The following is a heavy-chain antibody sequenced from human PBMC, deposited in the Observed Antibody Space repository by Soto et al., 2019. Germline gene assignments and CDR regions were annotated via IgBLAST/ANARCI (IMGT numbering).Heavy chain of an antibody. CDR3: ARGGCGYCSSTTAEWFDP. CDR1: GYTFTSYG. Sequence: QVQLVQSGAEVKKPGASVKVSCKASGYTFTSYGISWVRQAPGQGLEWMGWISAYNGNTNYAQKHQGRVTMTTETSTSTAYKELRSLRSDDTALNDCARGGCGYCSSTTAEWFDPWGQGTLVTVSS. D-gene: IGHD2-2*03. J-gene: IGHJ5*02. CDR2: ISAYNGNT. V-gene: IGHV1-18*01.